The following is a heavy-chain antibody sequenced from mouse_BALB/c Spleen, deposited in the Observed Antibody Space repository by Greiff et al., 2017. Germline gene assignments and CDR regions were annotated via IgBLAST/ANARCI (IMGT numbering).Heavy chain of an antibody. J-gene: IGHJ4*01. CDR3: ARFTLYGSAMDY. V-gene: IGHV1-69*02. CDR2: IDPSDSYT. CDR1: GYTFTSYW. Sequence: QVHVKQPGAELVKPGASVKLSCKASGYTFTSYWMHWVKQRPGQGLEWIGEIDPSDSYTNYNQKFKGKATLTVDKSSSTAYMQLSSLTSEDSAVYYCARFTLYGSAMDYWGQGTSVTVSS. D-gene: IGHD2-2*01.